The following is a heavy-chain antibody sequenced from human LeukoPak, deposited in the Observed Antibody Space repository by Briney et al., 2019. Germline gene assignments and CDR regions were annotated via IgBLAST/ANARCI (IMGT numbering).Heavy chain of an antibody. J-gene: IGHJ4*02. D-gene: IGHD5-18*01. CDR1: GFNFRDHW. CDR3: ANCRTSDTIIPFDY. CDR2: IKTDGSET. V-gene: IGHV3-7*03. Sequence: GGSLRLSCAVSGFNFRDHWMDWVRQAPGKGLEWVGHIKTDGSETYYVDSLKGRFSISRDNTNNALYLQMNSLRAEDTAIYYCANCRTSDTIIPFDYWGQGTLVTVSS.